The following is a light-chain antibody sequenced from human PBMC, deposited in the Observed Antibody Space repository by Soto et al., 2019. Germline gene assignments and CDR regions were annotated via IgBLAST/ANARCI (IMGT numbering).Light chain of an antibody. CDR1: QSISSW. V-gene: IGKV1-5*03. Sequence: DIQMTQSPSTLSASVGDRVTITCRASQSISSWLAWYQQKPGKAPKLLIYKASSLESGVPSRFSDSGSGTEFTLTISSLQPDDFATYYCQQYNSVSLLTFGGGTKV. CDR3: QQYNSVSLLT. CDR2: KAS. J-gene: IGKJ4*01.